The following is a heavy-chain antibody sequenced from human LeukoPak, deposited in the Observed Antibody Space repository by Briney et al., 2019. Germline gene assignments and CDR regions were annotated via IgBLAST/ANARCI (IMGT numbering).Heavy chain of an antibody. J-gene: IGHJ1*01. CDR2: ISAYNGNT. CDR3: PRAPEHFLEWLLYLHY. CDR1: GYTFTSYG. D-gene: IGHD3-3*01. V-gene: IGHV1-18*04. Sequence: ASVKVSCKASGYTFTSYGISWVRQAPGQGLEWMGWISAYNGNTNYAQKLQGRVTMTTDTSTSTAYMELGSLRSDDTAVYYCPRAPEHFLEWLLYLHYWGQGNLVTVFS.